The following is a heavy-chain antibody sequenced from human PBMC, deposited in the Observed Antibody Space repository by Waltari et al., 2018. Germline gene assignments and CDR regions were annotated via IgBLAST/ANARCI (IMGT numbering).Heavy chain of an antibody. Sequence: EVQLVEFGGKLVQPGGSLRLPCGHSGIPFSTYAMNWVRQTPGKGLEWVSYISRSSRTIYYADSVEGRFAVSRDNAKNSLYLQMSSLRDDDTAVYYCARNNYDSAGLYDYWGQGTLVTVSS. CDR2: ISRSSRTI. CDR1: GIPFSTYA. D-gene: IGHD3-22*01. CDR3: ARNNYDSAGLYDY. V-gene: IGHV3-48*02. J-gene: IGHJ4*02.